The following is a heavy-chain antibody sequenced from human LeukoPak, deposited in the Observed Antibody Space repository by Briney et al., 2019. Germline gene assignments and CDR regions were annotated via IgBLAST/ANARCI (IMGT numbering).Heavy chain of an antibody. Sequence: KPGGSLRLSCAASGFTFSSYSMNWVRQAPGKGLEWVSSISSSSSYIYYADSVKGRFTISRDNAKNSLYLQMNSLRAEDTALYYCAKDMNHYYDSSGSPKDAFDIWGQGTMVTVSS. V-gene: IGHV3-21*04. J-gene: IGHJ3*02. D-gene: IGHD3-22*01. CDR3: AKDMNHYYDSSGSPKDAFDI. CDR1: GFTFSSYS. CDR2: ISSSSSYI.